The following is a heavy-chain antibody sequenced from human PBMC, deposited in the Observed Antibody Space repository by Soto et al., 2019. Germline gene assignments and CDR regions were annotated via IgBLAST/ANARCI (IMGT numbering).Heavy chain of an antibody. D-gene: IGHD1-26*01. CDR1: GGSISSGDYY. V-gene: IGHV4-30-4*01. J-gene: IGHJ4*02. CDR3: ARNSGHNDH. CDR2: IYYSGST. Sequence: SETLSLTSTVSGGSISSGDYYWSWIRQPPGRGLEWIGYIYYSGSTYYNSSLKSRVTISVDTSKNQFSLKLSSVTAADTAVYYCARNSGHNDHWGQGTLVTVSS.